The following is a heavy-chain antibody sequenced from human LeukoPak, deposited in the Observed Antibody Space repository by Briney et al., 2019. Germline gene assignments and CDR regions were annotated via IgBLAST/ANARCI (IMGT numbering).Heavy chain of an antibody. Sequence: SVKVSCKASGGTFSSYAISWVRQAPGQGLEXXXXXXPIFGTANYAQKFQGRVTITADKSTSTAYMELSSLRSEDTAVYYCARGVQLEPYYYYYGMDVWGKGTTVTVSS. CDR1: GGTFSSYA. V-gene: IGHV1-69*06. CDR3: ARGVQLEPYYYYYGMDV. J-gene: IGHJ6*04. D-gene: IGHD1-1*01. CDR2: XXPIFGTA.